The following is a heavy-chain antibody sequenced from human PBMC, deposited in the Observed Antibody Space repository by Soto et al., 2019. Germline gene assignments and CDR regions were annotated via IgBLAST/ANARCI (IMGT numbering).Heavy chain of an antibody. V-gene: IGHV3-23*01. CDR2: IGSSDI. CDR3: AKEHFSDNGGFDGFNV. Sequence: GGSLRLSCAATGFNFNIHAMSWVRQAPGKGLEWVSTIGSSDIYYADSVKGRFTISRDNSKNILFLQMNSLRARDTAVYYCAKEHFSDNGGFDGFNVWAPGPMVTVSS. J-gene: IGHJ3*01. D-gene: IGHD4-17*01. CDR1: GFNFNIHA.